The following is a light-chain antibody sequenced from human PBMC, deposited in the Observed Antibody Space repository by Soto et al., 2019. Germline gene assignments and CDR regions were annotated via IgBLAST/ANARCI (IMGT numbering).Light chain of an antibody. J-gene: IGKJ5*01. V-gene: IGKV3-15*01. CDR1: QSVGTK. Sequence: IVMTHSPATLSVSPGERATLSSRAIQSVGTKLAWYQQTPGQAPRLLIYGVSTRATGISARFSGGGSVTEFTLTISCLQSEDFALYYCQQYEKWPPSITFGQGTRLEIK. CDR2: GVS. CDR3: QQYEKWPPSIT.